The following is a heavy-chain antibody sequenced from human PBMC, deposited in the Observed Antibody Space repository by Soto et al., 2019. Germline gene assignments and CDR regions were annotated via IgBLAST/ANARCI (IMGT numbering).Heavy chain of an antibody. CDR2: IYYSGST. CDR1: GGSVSSGSYY. J-gene: IGHJ6*02. V-gene: IGHV4-61*01. Sequence: QVQLQESGPGLVKPSETLSLTCTVSGGSVSSGSYYWSWIRQPPGKGLEWIGYIYYSGSTNYNPSLKSRVPISVDTSKHPFSLKLSSVTAADPAVYCCARGIDGRYPGRSCYGMDVWGQGTTVTVSS. CDR3: ARGIDGRYPGRSCYGMDV. D-gene: IGHD6-19*01.